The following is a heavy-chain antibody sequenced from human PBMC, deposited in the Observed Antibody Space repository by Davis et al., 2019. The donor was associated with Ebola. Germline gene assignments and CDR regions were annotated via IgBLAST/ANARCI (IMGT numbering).Heavy chain of an antibody. Sequence: SETLSLTCTVSGGSISSYYWSWIRQPPGKGLEWIGYIYYSGSTNYNPSLKSRVTISVDTSKNQFSLKLSSVTAADTAVYYCARDGDGYNVGWFDPWGQGTLVTVAS. V-gene: IGHV4-59*01. D-gene: IGHD5-24*01. CDR3: ARDGDGYNVGWFDP. CDR2: IYYSGST. J-gene: IGHJ5*02. CDR1: GGSISSYY.